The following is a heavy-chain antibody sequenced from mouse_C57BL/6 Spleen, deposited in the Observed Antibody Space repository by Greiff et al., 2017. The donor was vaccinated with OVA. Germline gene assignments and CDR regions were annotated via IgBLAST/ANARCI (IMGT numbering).Heavy chain of an antibody. CDR2: ISSGGSYT. D-gene: IGHD2-1*01. Sequence: EVQGVESGGDLVKPGGSLKLSCAASGFTFSSYGMSWVRQTPDKRLEWVATISSGGSYTYYPDSVKGRFTISRDNAKNTLYLQMSSLKSEDTAMYYCARQGSTMPPYWYFDVWGTGTTVTVSS. V-gene: IGHV5-6*01. CDR3: ARQGSTMPPYWYFDV. CDR1: GFTFSSYG. J-gene: IGHJ1*03.